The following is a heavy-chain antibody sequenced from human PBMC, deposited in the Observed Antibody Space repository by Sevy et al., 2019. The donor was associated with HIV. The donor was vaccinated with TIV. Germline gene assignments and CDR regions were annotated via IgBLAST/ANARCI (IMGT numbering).Heavy chain of an antibody. CDR1: GFTFSDYY. Sequence: GGSLRLSCAASGFTFSDYYMSWIRQAPGKGLEWVSYISSSGSTIYYADSVKGRFTISRDNAKNSLYLQMNSLRAEDTAVYSCARDYGVTMIVNLWGAFDIWGQGTMVTVSS. J-gene: IGHJ3*02. CDR3: ARDYGVTMIVNLWGAFDI. CDR2: ISSSGSTI. D-gene: IGHD3-22*01. V-gene: IGHV3-11*01.